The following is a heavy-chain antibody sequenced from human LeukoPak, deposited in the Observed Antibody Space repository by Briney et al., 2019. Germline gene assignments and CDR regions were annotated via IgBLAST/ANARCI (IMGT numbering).Heavy chain of an antibody. Sequence: GGSLRLSCAASGFTFSSYAMRGVRQAPGKGREGVSAISGSGGSKYYADAVKGRFTISRDNSKNTLYLQMNSLRAEDTAVYFCAKAPPPVYMDVWGKGTTVTVSS. J-gene: IGHJ6*03. V-gene: IGHV3-23*01. D-gene: IGHD1-14*01. CDR1: GFTFSSYA. CDR3: AKAPPPVYMDV. CDR2: ISGSGGSK.